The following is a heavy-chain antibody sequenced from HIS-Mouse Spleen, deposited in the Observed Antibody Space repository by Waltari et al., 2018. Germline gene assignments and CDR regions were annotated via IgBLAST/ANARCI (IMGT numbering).Heavy chain of an antibody. D-gene: IGHD6-13*01. Sequence: QLQLQESGPGLVKPSETLSLTCTVSGGSIISSSYYWGWIRQTPGKGLEWIGSIYYSGSTYYNPSLKSRVTISVDTSKNQFSLKLSAVTAADTAVYYCAREIPYSSSWYDWYFDLWGRGTLVTVSS. CDR3: AREIPYSSSWYDWYFDL. J-gene: IGHJ2*01. CDR1: GGSIISSSYY. V-gene: IGHV4-39*07. CDR2: IYYSGST.